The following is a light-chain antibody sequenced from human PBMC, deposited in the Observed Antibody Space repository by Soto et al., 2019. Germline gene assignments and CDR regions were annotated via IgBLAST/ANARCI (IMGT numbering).Light chain of an antibody. Sequence: QSALTQPASVSGSPGQSITISCAGTSGDVGGYNYVSWYQLDPGKAPKLIIYEVNHRPSGVSNRFSGSKSGNTASLTISGLQAEDESDYYCTSYTSSGPWVFGGGTKLTVL. CDR3: TSYTSSGPWV. CDR1: SGDVGGYNY. CDR2: EVN. V-gene: IGLV2-14*01. J-gene: IGLJ3*02.